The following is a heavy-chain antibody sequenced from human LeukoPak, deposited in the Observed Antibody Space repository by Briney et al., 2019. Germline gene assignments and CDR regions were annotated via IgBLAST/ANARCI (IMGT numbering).Heavy chain of an antibody. D-gene: IGHD3-10*01. V-gene: IGHV3-21*01. Sequence: GGSLRLLCAACGFTLSRYSMKWVRQARGKGVEWVSSISSSSSYIYYADSVKRRFTISRDNAKNSLYLQMNSLRAEDTAVYYCAGEENYYGSGSYRYWGQGTLVTVSS. CDR2: ISSSSSYI. J-gene: IGHJ4*02. CDR1: GFTLSRYS. CDR3: AGEENYYGSGSYRY.